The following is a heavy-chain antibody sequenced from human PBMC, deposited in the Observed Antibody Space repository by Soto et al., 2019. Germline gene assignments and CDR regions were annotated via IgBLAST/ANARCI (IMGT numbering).Heavy chain of an antibody. V-gene: IGHV4-34*01. CDR3: ARQSHDILTGPPWVWYFDL. CDR2: INDRGSI. J-gene: IGHJ2*01. Sequence: QVQLQQWGAGPLRPLETLSLTCGVSGGSFSGYYWAWIRLSPGKGLEWIGEINDRGSINYNPSLKSRVSISVHTSKNHYSMKLRSVTAADTAVYYCARQSHDILTGPPWVWYFDLWGRGTLVTVSS. CDR1: GGSFSGYY. D-gene: IGHD3-9*01.